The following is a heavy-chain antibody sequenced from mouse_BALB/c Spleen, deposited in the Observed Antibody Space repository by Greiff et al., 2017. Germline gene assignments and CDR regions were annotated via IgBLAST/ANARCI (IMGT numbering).Heavy chain of an antibody. Sequence: EVKLVESGGGLVKSGGSLKLPCAASGFAFSSYDLSWARQTPDKRLEWVAHISSGGGSTYYPDTVKCRFTISRDNAKNTLYLQMSGLKSEDTAMYYCARHYYGYDYWGQGTTLPVSS. CDR1: GFAFSSYD. J-gene: IGHJ2*01. CDR2: ISSGGGST. V-gene: IGHV5-12-1*01. D-gene: IGHD1-2*01. CDR3: ARHYYGYDY.